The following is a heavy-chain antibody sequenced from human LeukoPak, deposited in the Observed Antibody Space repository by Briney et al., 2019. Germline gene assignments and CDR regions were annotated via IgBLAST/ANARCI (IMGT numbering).Heavy chain of an antibody. J-gene: IGHJ4*02. D-gene: IGHD3-22*01. CDR1: GFTFSSYS. CDR3: ARDPMYYYDSSGERYFDY. CDR2: ISSSSSYI. V-gene: IGHV3-21*01. Sequence: NPGGSLRLSCAASGFTFSSYSMNWVRQAPGEGLEWVSSISSSSSYIYYADSVKGRLTISRDNAKNSLYLQMNSLRAEDTAVYYCARDPMYYYDSSGERYFDYWGQGTLVTVSS.